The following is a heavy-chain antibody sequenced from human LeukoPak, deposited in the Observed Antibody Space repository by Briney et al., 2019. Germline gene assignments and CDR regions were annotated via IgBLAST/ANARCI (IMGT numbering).Heavy chain of an antibody. Sequence: GGSLRLSCAASGITFSNYAMSWVRQAPGKGLEWVSIIGYRGGSIYYAYSVKGRFTISRDNSKNTLSLQMNGLRPEDTAVYYCAKSWGSTRPYYNYMDVWGRGTTVTVSS. CDR3: AKSWGSTRPYYNYMDV. CDR1: GITFSNYA. V-gene: IGHV3-23*01. CDR2: IGYRGGSI. J-gene: IGHJ6*03. D-gene: IGHD1-26*01.